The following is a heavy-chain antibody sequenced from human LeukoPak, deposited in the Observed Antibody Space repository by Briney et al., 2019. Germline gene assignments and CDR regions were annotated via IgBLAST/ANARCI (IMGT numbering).Heavy chain of an antibody. CDR3: ARGAIVGANFDY. J-gene: IGHJ4*02. D-gene: IGHD1-26*01. CDR1: GFTFSSYA. Sequence: GRSLRLSCAASGFTFSSYAMSWVRQAPGKGLEWVSAIRGSGGSTYYADSVKGRFTISRDNAKNTLYLQMNRLRAEDTAVYYCARGAIVGANFDYWGQGNLVTVSS. CDR2: IRGSGGST. V-gene: IGHV3-23*01.